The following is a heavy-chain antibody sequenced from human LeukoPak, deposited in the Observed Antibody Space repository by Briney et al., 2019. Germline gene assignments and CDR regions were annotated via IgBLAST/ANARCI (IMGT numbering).Heavy chain of an antibody. CDR3: ARAGYPYYMDV. Sequence: SHTLSVTCSVSGGSISSGGYYWSWIRQHPGKGLEWIGYIYYSGSTYYNPSLKSRVTISVDTSKNQFSLKPSSVTAADTAVYYCARAGYPYYMDVWGKGTTVTVSS. D-gene: IGHD3-16*02. J-gene: IGHJ6*03. CDR1: GGSISSGGYY. V-gene: IGHV4-31*03. CDR2: IYYSGST.